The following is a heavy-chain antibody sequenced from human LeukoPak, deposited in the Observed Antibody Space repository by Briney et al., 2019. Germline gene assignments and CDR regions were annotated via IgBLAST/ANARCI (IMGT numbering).Heavy chain of an antibody. CDR3: ARDTDYYFDY. V-gene: IGHV3-30-3*01. J-gene: IGHJ4*02. Sequence: GGSLRLSCAASGFTFSSYAIHWVRQAPGKGLEWVAVISYDGSNKYYADSVKGRFTISRDNSKNTLYLQMNSLRAEDTAVYYCARDTDYYFDYWGQGTLVTVSS. CDR1: GFTFSSYA. CDR2: ISYDGSNK. D-gene: IGHD2-21*02.